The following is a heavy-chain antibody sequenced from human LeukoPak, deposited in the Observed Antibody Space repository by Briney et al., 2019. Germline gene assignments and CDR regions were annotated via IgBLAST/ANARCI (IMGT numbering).Heavy chain of an antibody. J-gene: IGHJ4*02. D-gene: IGHD4-23*01. Sequence: SETLSLTCFVSGDSISSSYWSWIRQPPGKGLEWIGYVYYSGTTNYNPSLKSRVTMSVHTHKTQFSLKLSSVTAADTAVYYCARHTTYGGNSAFEYWGQGTLVTVSS. CDR1: GDSISSSY. CDR2: VYYSGTT. V-gene: IGHV4-59*08. CDR3: ARHTTYGGNSAFEY.